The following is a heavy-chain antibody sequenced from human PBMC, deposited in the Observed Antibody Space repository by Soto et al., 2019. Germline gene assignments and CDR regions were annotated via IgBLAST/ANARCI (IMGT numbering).Heavy chain of an antibody. CDR1: GFTFSDYD. D-gene: IGHD1-26*01. CDR2: ISSRGSTI. CDR3: EGGGQWEPRHDALDI. V-gene: IGHV3-11*01. Sequence: QVQLVESGGGSVKPGGSLRLSCAASGFTFSDYDISWIRQAPPKGLERVSYISSRGSTIYYAASVKGRFTISRDYARRALSRQMYSLRAKQAAVYCGEGGGQWEPRHDALDIWGQGTMVTVSS. J-gene: IGHJ3*02.